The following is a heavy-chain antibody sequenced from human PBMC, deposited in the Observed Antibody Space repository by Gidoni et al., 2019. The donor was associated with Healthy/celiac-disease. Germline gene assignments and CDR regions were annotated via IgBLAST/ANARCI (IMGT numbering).Heavy chain of an antibody. CDR1: GFTFSSYS. CDR3: ARDRGGLLWFGEISYAFDI. V-gene: IGHV3-21*01. Sequence: EVQLVESGGGLVKPGGSLRLSCAASGFTFSSYSMNWVRQAPGKGLEWVSSISSSSSYIYYADSVKGRFTISRDNAKNSLYLQMNSLRAEDTAVYYCARDRGGLLWFGEISYAFDIWGQGTMVTVSS. CDR2: ISSSSSYI. D-gene: IGHD3-10*01. J-gene: IGHJ3*02.